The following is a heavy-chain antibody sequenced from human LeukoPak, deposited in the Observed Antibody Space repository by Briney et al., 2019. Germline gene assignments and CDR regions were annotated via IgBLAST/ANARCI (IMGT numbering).Heavy chain of an antibody. CDR3: ARAQRGYSFVFGL. CDR2: INHSGST. V-gene: IGHV4-34*01. CDR1: GGSSSGYY. Sequence: SETLSLTCAVYGGSSSGYYWSWIRQPPGKGLEWIGEINHSGSTNYNPSLKSRLTISVDTSKNQFSLKLNSVTAADTALYYCARAQRGYSFVFGLWGLGTLATVSS. D-gene: IGHD5-18*01. J-gene: IGHJ4*02.